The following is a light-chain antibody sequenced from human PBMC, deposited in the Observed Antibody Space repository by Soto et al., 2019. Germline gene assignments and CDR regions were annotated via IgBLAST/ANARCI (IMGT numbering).Light chain of an antibody. J-gene: IGKJ5*01. Sequence: ETVLTQSPGTLSLSPGERATLSCRASQSVGGSLAWYQQRPGQAPRLLVYHTSNRATGIPDRFSASGSGTDFTLTISSLEPEDFAVYYCQQRSNWQITFGQGTRLEIK. CDR2: HTS. CDR3: QQRSNWQIT. V-gene: IGKV3D-11*02. CDR1: QSVGGS.